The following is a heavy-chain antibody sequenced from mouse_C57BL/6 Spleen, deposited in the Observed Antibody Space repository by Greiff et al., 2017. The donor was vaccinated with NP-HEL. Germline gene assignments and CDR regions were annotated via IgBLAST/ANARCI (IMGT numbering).Heavy chain of an antibody. V-gene: IGHV5-16*01. CDR2: INYDGSST. J-gene: IGHJ4*01. CDR3: AREGGYYGNYDAMDY. CDR1: GFTFSDYY. Sequence: EVKLMESEGGLVQPGRSMKLSCTASGFTFSDYYMAWVRQVPEKGLEWVANINYDGSSTYYLDSLKSRFIISRDNAKNILYLQMSSLKSEDTATYYCAREGGYYGNYDAMDYWGQGTSVTVSS. D-gene: IGHD2-1*01.